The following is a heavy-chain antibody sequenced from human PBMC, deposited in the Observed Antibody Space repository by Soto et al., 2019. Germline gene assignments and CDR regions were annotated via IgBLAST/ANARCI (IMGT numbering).Heavy chain of an antibody. CDR3: ARIWGWFGDY. V-gene: IGHV4-61*01. J-gene: IGHJ4*02. CDR1: GGSVRSDSYY. CDR2: IYYSGST. Sequence: SETLSLTCTVSGGSVRSDSYYWSWIRQPPGKRLEWIGYIYYSGSTNYNPSLKSRVTISVDTSKNQFSLKLSSVTAADTAGYYCARIWGWFGDYWGQGTLVTVSS. D-gene: IGHD3-10*01.